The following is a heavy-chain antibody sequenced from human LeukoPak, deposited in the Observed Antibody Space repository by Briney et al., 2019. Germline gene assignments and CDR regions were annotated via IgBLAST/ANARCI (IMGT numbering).Heavy chain of an antibody. J-gene: IGHJ5*02. D-gene: IGHD5-24*01. V-gene: IGHV1-8*03. CDR2: MNPNSGNT. CDR1: GYTFTSYD. Sequence: ASVKVSCKASGYTFTSYDINWVRQATGQGLEWMGWMNPNSGNTGYAQKFQGRVTITRNTSISTAYMELSSLRSEDTAVYYCARVEMATMTSNWFDPWGQGTLVTVSS. CDR3: ARVEMATMTSNWFDP.